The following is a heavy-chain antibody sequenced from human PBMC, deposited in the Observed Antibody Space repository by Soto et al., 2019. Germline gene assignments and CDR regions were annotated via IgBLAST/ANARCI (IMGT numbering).Heavy chain of an antibody. V-gene: IGHV4-34*01. D-gene: IGHD2-2*01. CDR2: INHSGST. J-gene: IGHJ4*02. CDR3: ARGRDIVVVPAAMAHYFDH. CDR1: GGSFSGYY. Sequence: SETLSLTCAVYGGSFSGYYWSWIRQPPGKGLEWIGEINHSGSTNCNPSLKSRVTISVDTSKNQFSLKLSSVTAADTAVYYCARGRDIVVVPAAMAHYFDHWGQGTLVTVSS.